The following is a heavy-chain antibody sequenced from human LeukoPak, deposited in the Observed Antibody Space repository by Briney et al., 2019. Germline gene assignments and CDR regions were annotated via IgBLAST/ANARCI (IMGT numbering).Heavy chain of an antibody. J-gene: IGHJ6*03. Sequence: SLRLSCAASGFTFDDYGMSWVRHAPGKGMEWVSGINWNGGSTGYAASVKRRFTISRDNAKNSLYLQMNSLRAEDTALYYCARGTPDYGDSPYYYYMDVWGKGTTVTVSS. CDR2: INWNGGST. CDR3: ARGTPDYGDSPYYYYMDV. V-gene: IGHV3-20*04. CDR1: GFTFDDYG. D-gene: IGHD4-17*01.